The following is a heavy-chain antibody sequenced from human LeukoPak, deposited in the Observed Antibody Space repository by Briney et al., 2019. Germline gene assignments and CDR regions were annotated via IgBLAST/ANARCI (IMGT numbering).Heavy chain of an antibody. J-gene: IGHJ4*02. CDR2: ISDDGSNQ. V-gene: IGHV3-30*18. CDR1: GFSFSDYG. CDR3: AQDLPADPGWGWYRVRFIFHS. Sequence: AGSLRLSCEGSGFSFSDYGMHSVREAPGRGLEWVAVISDDGSNQYFANSVEGRFAISRDNSKDTVYLHMNGVRPEDTAVYFCAQDLPADPGWGWYRVRFIFHSWGQGTLVTVSA. D-gene: IGHD6-19*01.